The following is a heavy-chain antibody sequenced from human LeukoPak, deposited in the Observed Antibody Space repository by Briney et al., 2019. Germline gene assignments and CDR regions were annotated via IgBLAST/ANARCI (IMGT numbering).Heavy chain of an antibody. CDR2: IYHSGST. V-gene: IGHV4-30-2*01. D-gene: IGHD6-13*01. CDR3: ARAYSSSWYSDY. CDR1: GGSISSGGYS. J-gene: IGHJ4*02. Sequence: PSQTLSLTCAVSGGSISSGGYSWSWIRQPPGKGLEWIGYIYHSGSTYYNPSLKSRVTISVDRSKNQFSLKLSSVTAADTAVYYCARAYSSSWYSDYWGQGTLVTVSS.